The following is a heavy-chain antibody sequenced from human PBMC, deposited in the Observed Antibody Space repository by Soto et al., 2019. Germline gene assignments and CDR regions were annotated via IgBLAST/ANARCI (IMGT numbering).Heavy chain of an antibody. V-gene: IGHV4-59*01. CDR2: ISYGGSP. CDR3: ARYSGTYYVY. D-gene: IGHD1-26*01. CDR1: GDSISTYY. Sequence: HVQLQESGPGLVKPSETLSLTCAVSGDSISTYYWSWIRQPPGKGLEWIGFISYGGSPSYNPSLKSRVTISVDTSKNQFSLRLNSVTAADTAVYYCARYSGTYYVYWGQGTLVTVSS. J-gene: IGHJ4*02.